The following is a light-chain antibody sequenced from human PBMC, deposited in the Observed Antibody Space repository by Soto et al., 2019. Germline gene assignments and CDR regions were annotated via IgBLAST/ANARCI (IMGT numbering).Light chain of an antibody. J-gene: IGLJ1*01. V-gene: IGLV2-23*02. CDR1: SSDVGSYNL. Sequence: QSVLTQPASVSGSPGHSITISCTGTSSDVGSYNLVSWYQQHPGKAPKLMIYEVSKRPSGVSNRFSGSKSGNTASLTISGLQAADDADYYCCSYAGSFYVFGTGTKITVL. CDR3: CSYAGSFYV. CDR2: EVS.